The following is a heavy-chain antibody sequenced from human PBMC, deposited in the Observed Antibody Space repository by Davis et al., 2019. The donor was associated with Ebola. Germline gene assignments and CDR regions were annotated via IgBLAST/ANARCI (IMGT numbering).Heavy chain of an antibody. CDR1: GGSISSSSYY. CDR3: ARHSVSYYYDSSGYGGKYYFDY. Sequence: GSLRLSCTVSGGSISSSSYYWGWIRQPPGKGLEWIGSIYYSGSTYYNPSLKSRVTISVDTSKNQFSLKLSSVTAADTAVYYCARHSVSYYYDSSGYGGKYYFDYWGQGTLVTVSS. CDR2: IYYSGST. V-gene: IGHV4-39*01. J-gene: IGHJ4*02. D-gene: IGHD3-22*01.